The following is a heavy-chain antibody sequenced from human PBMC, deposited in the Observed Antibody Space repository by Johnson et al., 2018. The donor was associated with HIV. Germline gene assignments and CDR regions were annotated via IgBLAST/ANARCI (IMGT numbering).Heavy chain of an antibody. CDR3: ANSGLWGPMN. Sequence: QVQLVESGGGLIQPGGSLRLSCSVSGFTVNTNFMSWVRQAPGKGLEWVAVISYDGTDTYYADSVKGRFSISRDNSKNTLYLQMNSLRAEDAAVYCCANSGLWGPMNWGQGTMVTVSS. J-gene: IGHJ3*01. CDR2: ISYDGTDT. V-gene: IGHV3-30*18. CDR1: GFTVNTNF. D-gene: IGHD4/OR15-4a*01.